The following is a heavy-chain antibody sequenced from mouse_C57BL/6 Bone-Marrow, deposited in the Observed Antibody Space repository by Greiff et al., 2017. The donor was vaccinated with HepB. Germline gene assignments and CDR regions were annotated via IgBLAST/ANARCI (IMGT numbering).Heavy chain of an antibody. V-gene: IGHV1-59*01. CDR1: GYTFTSYW. Sequence: QVQLQQPGAELVRPGTSVKLSCKASGYTFTSYWMHWVKQRPGQGLEWIGVIDPSDSYTNYNQKFKGKATLTVDTSSSTAYMQLGSLTSEDSAVYYCANYGSVYWGQGTTLTVSS. D-gene: IGHD1-1*01. J-gene: IGHJ2*01. CDR2: IDPSDSYT. CDR3: ANYGSVY.